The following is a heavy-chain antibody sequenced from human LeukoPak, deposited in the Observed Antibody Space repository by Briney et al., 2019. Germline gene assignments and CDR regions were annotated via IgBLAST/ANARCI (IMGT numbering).Heavy chain of an antibody. CDR3: ARHIPKPTVVKRGSYYYMDV. CDR1: GGSFSGYY. D-gene: IGHD4-23*01. Sequence: SETLSLTCAVSGGSFSGYYWSWIRQPPGKGLEWIGEINHSGSTNYNPSLKSRVTISVDKSKNQFSLKLSSVTAADTAVYYCARHIPKPTVVKRGSYYYMDVWGKGTAVTVSS. V-gene: IGHV4-34*01. J-gene: IGHJ6*03. CDR2: INHSGST.